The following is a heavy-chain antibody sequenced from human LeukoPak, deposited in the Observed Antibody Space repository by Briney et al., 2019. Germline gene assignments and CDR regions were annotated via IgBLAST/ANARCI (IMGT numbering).Heavy chain of an antibody. D-gene: IGHD1-26*01. J-gene: IGHJ4*02. Sequence: SETLSLTCTVSGGSISSYYWSWIRQPAGKGLEWIGRIYTSGSTNYNPSLKSRVTMSVDTSKSQFSLKLSSVTAADTAVYYCARHPSGSYARYFDYWGQGTLVTVSS. CDR2: IYTSGST. CDR1: GGSISSYY. V-gene: IGHV4-4*07. CDR3: ARHPSGSYARYFDY.